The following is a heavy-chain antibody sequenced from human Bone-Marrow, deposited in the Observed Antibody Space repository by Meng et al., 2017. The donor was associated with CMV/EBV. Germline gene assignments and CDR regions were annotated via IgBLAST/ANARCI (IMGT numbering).Heavy chain of an antibody. J-gene: IGHJ6*02. CDR3: AKPDELLSDYYYGMDV. CDR1: GFTFSSYA. Sequence: GESLKISCAASGFTFSSYAMHWVRQAPGKGLEWVAFIRYDGSNKYYADSVKGRFTISRDNSKNTLYLQMNSLRAEDTAVYYCAKPDELLSDYYYGMDVWGQGTTVTVSS. D-gene: IGHD2-2*01. CDR2: IRYDGSNK. V-gene: IGHV3-30*02.